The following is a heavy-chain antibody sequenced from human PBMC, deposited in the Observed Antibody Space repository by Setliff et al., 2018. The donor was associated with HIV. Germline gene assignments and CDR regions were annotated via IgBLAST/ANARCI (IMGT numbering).Heavy chain of an antibody. CDR3: AGDYIRSDNNWFDP. CDR1: GDSISSGTYY. D-gene: IGHD4-17*01. Sequence: SETLSLTCTVSGDSISSGTYYWSWLRQPAGKGLEWIGRIYISGSTSYNPSLKSRVTISVDTSKNQFSLKLSSVTAADTAVYYCAGDYIRSDNNWFDPWGQGILVTVSS. CDR2: IYISGST. V-gene: IGHV4-61*02. J-gene: IGHJ5*02.